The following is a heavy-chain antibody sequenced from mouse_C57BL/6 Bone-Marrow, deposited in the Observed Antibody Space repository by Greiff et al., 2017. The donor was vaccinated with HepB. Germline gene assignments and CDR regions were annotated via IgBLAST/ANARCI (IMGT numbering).Heavy chain of an antibody. CDR3: AMGRQLRLLAWFAY. CDR2: IYPRSGNT. CDR1: GYTFTSYG. V-gene: IGHV1-81*01. J-gene: IGHJ3*01. Sequence: VKLMESGAELARPGASVKLSCKASGYTFTSYGISWVKQRTGQGLEWIGEIYPRSGNTYYNEKFKGKATLTADKSSSTAYMELRSLTSEDSAVYFCAMGRQLRLLAWFAYWGQGTLVTVSA. D-gene: IGHD3-2*02.